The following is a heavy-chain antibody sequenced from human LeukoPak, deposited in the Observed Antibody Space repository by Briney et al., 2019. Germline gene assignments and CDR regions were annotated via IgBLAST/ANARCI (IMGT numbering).Heavy chain of an antibody. D-gene: IGHD3-3*01. V-gene: IGHV5-51*01. CDR2: IYPGDSDT. J-gene: IGHJ6*03. CDR1: GYSFTKFW. Sequence: GESLKISCKGSGYSFTKFWIGWVRQMPGKGLEWMGIIYPGDSDTRYSPSFQGQVTLLVDTSISTAYLQWSSLRASDTAMYYCARQFTIFGVVAPYMDVWGKGTTVTVSS. CDR3: ARQFTIFGVVAPYMDV.